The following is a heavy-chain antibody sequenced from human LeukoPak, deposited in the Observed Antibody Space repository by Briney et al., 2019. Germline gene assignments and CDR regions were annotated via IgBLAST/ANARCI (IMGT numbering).Heavy chain of an antibody. Sequence: GGSLRLSCAASGFTVSSNYMSWVRQAPGKGLEWVSVIYSGGSTYYADSVKGRFTISRDNSKNTLYLQMNSLRAEDTAVYYCARVDGYYYYYMDVWGKGTTVTVSS. CDR1: GFTVSSNY. D-gene: IGHD5-24*01. CDR3: ARVDGYYYYYMDV. CDR2: IYSGGST. J-gene: IGHJ6*03. V-gene: IGHV3-53*01.